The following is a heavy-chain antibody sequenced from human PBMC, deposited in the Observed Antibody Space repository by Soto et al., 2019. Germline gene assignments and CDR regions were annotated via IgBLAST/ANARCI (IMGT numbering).Heavy chain of an antibody. CDR3: VRPYSSSSNWFDP. Sequence: EVQLVQSGAEVKKPGGSLKISCKGSGYSFASYWIGWVRQMPGKGLEWMGIVYPGDSDTRYSPSFQGQVTISVDKSINTAYLQWSSLKASDTAMYYCVRPYSSSSNWFDPWGQGTLVTVSS. CDR1: GYSFASYW. CDR2: VYPGDSDT. V-gene: IGHV5-51*03. J-gene: IGHJ5*02. D-gene: IGHD6-13*01.